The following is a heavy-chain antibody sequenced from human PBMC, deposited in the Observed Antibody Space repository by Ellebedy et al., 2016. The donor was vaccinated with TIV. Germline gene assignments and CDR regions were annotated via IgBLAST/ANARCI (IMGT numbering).Heavy chain of an antibody. CDR1: GGSISRYY. V-gene: IGHV4-59*01. CDR3: ARDVSAVRGAYRWFDP. Sequence: SETLSLXCTVSGGSISRYYWSWIRQPPGKGLEWIGYIYYSGSTNYNPSLKSRVTISVDTSKNQFSLKLSSVTAADTAVYYCARDVSAVRGAYRWFDPWGQGTLVTVSS. D-gene: IGHD3-10*01. J-gene: IGHJ5*02. CDR2: IYYSGST.